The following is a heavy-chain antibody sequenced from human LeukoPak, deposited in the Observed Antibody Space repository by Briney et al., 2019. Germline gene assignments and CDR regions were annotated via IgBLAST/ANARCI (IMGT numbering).Heavy chain of an antibody. J-gene: IGHJ4*02. Sequence: GASVKVSCKASGYTFTGYYMHWVRQAPGQGLEWMGWINPNSGGTNYAQKFQGRVTMTRDTSISPAYMELSRLRSDDTAVYYCARDLLGWELHYFDYWGQGTLVTVSS. CDR1: GYTFTGYY. V-gene: IGHV1-2*02. CDR3: ARDLLGWELHYFDY. D-gene: IGHD1-26*01. CDR2: INPNSGGT.